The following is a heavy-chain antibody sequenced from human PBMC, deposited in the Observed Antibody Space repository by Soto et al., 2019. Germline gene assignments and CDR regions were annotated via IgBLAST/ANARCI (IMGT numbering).Heavy chain of an antibody. V-gene: IGHV3-53*04. CDR1: GFTVSSNY. CDR3: ARLNWEGPYYFDY. D-gene: IGHD7-27*01. Sequence: GGSLRLSCAASGFTVSSNYMSWVRQAPGKGLEWVSLIYSGGSTDYADSVKGRFTISRHNSKNTLYLQMNSLRAEDTAVYFCARLNWEGPYYFDYWGQGTLVTVSS. CDR2: IYSGGST. J-gene: IGHJ4*02.